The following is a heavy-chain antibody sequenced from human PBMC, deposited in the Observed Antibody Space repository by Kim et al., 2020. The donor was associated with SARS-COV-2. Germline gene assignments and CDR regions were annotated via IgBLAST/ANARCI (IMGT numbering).Heavy chain of an antibody. CDR2: ISGSGGST. V-gene: IGHV3-23*01. J-gene: IGHJ4*02. CDR1: GFTFSSYA. D-gene: IGHD3-10*01. Sequence: GGSLRLSCAASGFTFSSYAMSWVRQAPGKGLEWVSAISGSGGSTYYADSVKGRFTISRDNSKNTLYLQMNSLRAEDTAVYYCAKDRQAGPNRSGSYVNYWGQGTLVTVSS. CDR3: AKDRQAGPNRSGSYVNY.